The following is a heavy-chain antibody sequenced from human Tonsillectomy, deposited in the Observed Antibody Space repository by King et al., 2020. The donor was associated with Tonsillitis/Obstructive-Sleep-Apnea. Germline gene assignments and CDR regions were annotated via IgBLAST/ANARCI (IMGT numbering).Heavy chain of an antibody. CDR1: GGSISSYY. CDR2: LYYSGST. CDR3: AWDMVLVAVGDAFDI. Sequence: VQLQESGPGLVKPSETLSLTCTVSGGSISSYYWSWIRQPPGKELEWIGYLYYSGSTNYNPALSSRVTISVDTSKNQFSLKLSSVTAADTAVYYCAWDMVLVAVGDAFDIWGQGTMVTVSS. J-gene: IGHJ3*02. V-gene: IGHV4-59*01. D-gene: IGHD5-12*01.